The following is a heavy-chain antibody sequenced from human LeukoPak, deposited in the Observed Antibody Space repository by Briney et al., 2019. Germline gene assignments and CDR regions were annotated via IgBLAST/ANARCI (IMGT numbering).Heavy chain of an antibody. CDR1: GGTFSSYA. CDR2: IIPIFGTA. CDR3: ARNLECRKYSSSSCYYYYMDV. D-gene: IGHD6-6*01. J-gene: IGHJ6*03. V-gene: IGHV1-69*01. Sequence: GASVKVSCKASGGTFSSYAISWVRQAPGQGLEWVGGIIPIFGTANHAQKFQGRVTITADESTSTAYMELSSLRSEDTAVYYCARNLECRKYSSSSCYYYYMDVWGKGTTVTVSS.